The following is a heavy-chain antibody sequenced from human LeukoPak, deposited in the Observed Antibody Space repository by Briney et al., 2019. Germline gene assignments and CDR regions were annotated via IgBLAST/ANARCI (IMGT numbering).Heavy chain of an antibody. CDR3: ARGAIRGGVAASIDY. CDR2: ISAYNGNT. Sequence: ASLKVSCKASGYTFTSYGISWVRHTPGQGLEWMGWISAYNGNTNYAQKLQGRVTITTDTSTSTAYMELRSLRSDDTAVYYCARGAIRGGVAASIDYWGQGTLVTVSS. V-gene: IGHV1-18*04. CDR1: GYTFTSYG. J-gene: IGHJ4*02. D-gene: IGHD2-2*01.